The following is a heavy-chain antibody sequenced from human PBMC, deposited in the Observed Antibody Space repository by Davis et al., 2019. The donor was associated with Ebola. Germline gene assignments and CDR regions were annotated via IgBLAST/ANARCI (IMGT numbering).Heavy chain of an antibody. CDR3: ARDLGYSGPWYLDF. J-gene: IGHJ4*02. D-gene: IGHD5-12*01. CDR1: GGTFSSYA. CDR2: ISAYNGNT. V-gene: IGHV1-69*10. Sequence: SVKVSCKASGGTFSSYAISWVRQAPGQGLEWMGWISAYNGNTNYAQKFQGRVTITADKSTSTAYMELSSLRSEDTAVYYCARDLGYSGPWYLDFWGQGTPVTVSS.